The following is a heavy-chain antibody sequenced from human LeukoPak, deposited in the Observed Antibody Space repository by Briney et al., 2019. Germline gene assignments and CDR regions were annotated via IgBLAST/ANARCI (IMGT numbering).Heavy chain of an antibody. J-gene: IGHJ4*02. CDR2: IYYSGST. Sequence: SETLSLTCTVSGGSISSGDYYWSWIRRPPVKGLEWIGYIYYSGSTYYNPSLKSRVTFSINKSQNQVFLNLGSVTAADTAVYYCARADIAWNPAYYWGQGTLAIVSS. CDR1: GGSISSGDYY. D-gene: IGHD1-1*01. CDR3: ARADIAWNPAYY. V-gene: IGHV4-30-4*01.